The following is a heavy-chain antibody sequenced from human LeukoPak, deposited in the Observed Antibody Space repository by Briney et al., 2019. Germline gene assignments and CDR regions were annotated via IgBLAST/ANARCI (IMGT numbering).Heavy chain of an antibody. D-gene: IGHD3-16*01. J-gene: IGHJ4*02. CDR2: ISAYNGNT. CDR1: GYTFTSYG. Sequence: ASVTVSCKASGYTFTSYGISWVRQAPGQGLEWMGWISAYNGNTNYAQKLQGRVTMTTDTSTSTAYMELRSLRSDDTAVYYCARVDGWDRASAEFDYWGQGTLVTVSS. CDR3: ARVDGWDRASAEFDY. V-gene: IGHV1-18*01.